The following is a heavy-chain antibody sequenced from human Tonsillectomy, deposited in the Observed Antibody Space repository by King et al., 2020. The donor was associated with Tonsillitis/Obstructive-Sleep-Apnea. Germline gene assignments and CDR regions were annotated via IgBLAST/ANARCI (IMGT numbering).Heavy chain of an antibody. CDR2: INPSDGIT. V-gene: IGHV1-46*01. Sequence: QLVQSGAEVKTPGASVKVSCKASGYTFTRYYIHWVRQARGQGLEWMGIINPSDGITTYAQKVQGRVTMTTHTSANTVYLELSSLRSEDTAVYYCARDDVVGRYIDSWGQGTLVTVSS. D-gene: IGHD1-14*01. J-gene: IGHJ4*02. CDR3: ARDDVVGRYIDS. CDR1: GYTFTRYY.